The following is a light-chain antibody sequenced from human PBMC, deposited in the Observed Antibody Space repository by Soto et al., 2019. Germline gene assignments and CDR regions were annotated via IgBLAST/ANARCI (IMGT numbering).Light chain of an antibody. CDR3: SSYTSSSTLVV. CDR2: EVS. Sequence: QSALTQPASVSGSPGQSITISCTGTSSDVGGYNYVSWYQQHPGKAPKFMIYEVSNRPSGVSNRFSGSKSGNTASLTISGLQAEDEAGYYCSSYTSSSTLVVFGGGTKLTVL. V-gene: IGLV2-14*01. CDR1: SSDVGGYNY. J-gene: IGLJ2*01.